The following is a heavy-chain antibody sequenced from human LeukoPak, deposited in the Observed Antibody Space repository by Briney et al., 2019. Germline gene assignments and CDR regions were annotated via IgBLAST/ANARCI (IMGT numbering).Heavy chain of an antibody. V-gene: IGHV1-18*04. Sequence: ASVKVSCKGSGYNFRSYGISWVRQVPGQGLEWVAWISIYTGQTDYAQSVRDRLTLTTDTSTSTAYMELRSLTSDDTAVYYCVRDFPTTSVRHFEYWGQGTLVTVSS. CDR3: VRDFPTTSVRHFEY. J-gene: IGHJ4*02. D-gene: IGHD5-12*01. CDR2: ISIYTGQT. CDR1: GYNFRSYG.